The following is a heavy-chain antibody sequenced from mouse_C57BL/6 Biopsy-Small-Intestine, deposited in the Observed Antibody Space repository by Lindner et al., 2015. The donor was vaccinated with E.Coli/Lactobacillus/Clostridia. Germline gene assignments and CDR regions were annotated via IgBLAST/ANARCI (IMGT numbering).Heavy chain of an antibody. J-gene: IGHJ3*01. Sequence: SVKVSCKASGYTFTSYGISWVRQAPGQGLEWMGWISAYNGNTNYAQKLQGRVTMTTDRTTSTAYMELRSLRSDDTAVYYCARYCSSTSCYTLDAFDIWGQGTMVTVSS. CDR2: ISAYNGNT. CDR1: GYTFTSYG. CDR3: ARYCSSTSCYTLDAFDI. V-gene: IGHV1-81*01. D-gene: IGHD1-1*01.